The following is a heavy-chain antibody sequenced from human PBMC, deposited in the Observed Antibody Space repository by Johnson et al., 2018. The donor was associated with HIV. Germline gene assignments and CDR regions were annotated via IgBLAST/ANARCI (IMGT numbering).Heavy chain of an antibody. CDR2: ISSGGSSI. CDR1: GFTFSDYY. J-gene: IGHJ3*02. CDR3: ARVSMLVIAADAFDI. V-gene: IGHV3-11*04. D-gene: IGHD3-22*01. Sequence: VQLVESGGGLVKPGGSLRLSCAASGFTFSDYYMSWIRQAPGKGLEWVSYISSGGSSIYYADSVKGRFTISRDNAKKSMYLQMNSLRAEDTAVYYCARVSMLVIAADAFDIWGQGTMVTVSS.